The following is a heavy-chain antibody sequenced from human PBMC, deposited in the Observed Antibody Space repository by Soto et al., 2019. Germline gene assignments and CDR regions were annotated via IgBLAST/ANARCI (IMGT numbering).Heavy chain of an antibody. CDR3: ARGADTAFDY. CDR1: GLTFSTYS. J-gene: IGHJ4*02. Sequence: VQLVESGGGLVKPGGSLRLSCAASGLTFSTYSMNWVRQAPGKGLEWVSSISSSSSYIYYADSVKGRFTISRDNAKKSLYLQMNSLRAEDTAVYYCARGADTAFDYWGQGTLVTVSS. D-gene: IGHD6-19*01. V-gene: IGHV3-21*01. CDR2: ISSSSSYI.